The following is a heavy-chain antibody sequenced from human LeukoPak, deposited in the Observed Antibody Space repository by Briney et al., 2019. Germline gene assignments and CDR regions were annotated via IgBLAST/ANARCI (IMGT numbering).Heavy chain of an antibody. J-gene: IGHJ6*02. Sequence: GGSLRLSCAASGFSFSSYWMNWVGQVPGKGLEWVANINQDRSEKSYVDSVKGRFTISRDNAKNSLYLQMNSLRAEDTAVYYCARDHCSSSSCYTYYGMELWGQGTTVTVSS. CDR2: INQDRSEK. D-gene: IGHD2-2*02. V-gene: IGHV3-7*01. CDR3: ARDHCSSSSCYTYYGMEL. CDR1: GFSFSSYW.